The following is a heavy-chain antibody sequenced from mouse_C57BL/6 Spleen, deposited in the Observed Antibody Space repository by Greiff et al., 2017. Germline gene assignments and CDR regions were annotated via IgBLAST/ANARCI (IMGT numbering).Heavy chain of an antibody. CDR2: IYPGDGDT. CDR3: ARRAAQAPCFAY. Sequence: VKLMESGAELVKPGASVKISCKASGYAFSSYWMNWVKQRPGKGLEWIGQIYPGDGDTNYNGKFKGKATLTADKSSSTAYMQLSSLTSEDSAVYFCARRAAQAPCFAYWGQGTLVTVSA. V-gene: IGHV1-80*01. D-gene: IGHD3-2*02. J-gene: IGHJ3*01. CDR1: GYAFSSYW.